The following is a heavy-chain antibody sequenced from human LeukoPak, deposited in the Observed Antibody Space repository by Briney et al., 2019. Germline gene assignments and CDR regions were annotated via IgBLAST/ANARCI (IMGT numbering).Heavy chain of an antibody. CDR3: VRTEVSSGSEDY. D-gene: IGHD6-19*01. J-gene: IGHJ4*02. V-gene: IGHV4-30-4*08. CDR2: IYYSETT. Sequence: PSETLSLTCTVSGGSLISSAYYWSWLRHPPGKGREWIGYIYYSETTYYSPSLERPFTISLDTSKNQFSLKLSSVTAADTAVYYCVRTEVSSGSEDYWGQGTLVTVSS. CDR1: GGSLISSAYY.